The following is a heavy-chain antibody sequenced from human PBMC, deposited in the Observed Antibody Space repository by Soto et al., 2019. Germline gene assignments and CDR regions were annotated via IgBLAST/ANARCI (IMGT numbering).Heavy chain of an antibody. CDR2: ISYDGSNK. V-gene: IGHV3-30*18. Sequence: GGSLRLSCAASGGTFSSYGMHWFRQAPGKGLEWVAVISYDGSNKYYADSVKGRFTISSDNSKNTLYLQMNSLRAEDTAVYYCAQDTAMGNYYYYGMDVWGQGTTVTVSS. CDR3: AQDTAMGNYYYYGMDV. J-gene: IGHJ6*02. CDR1: GGTFSSYG. D-gene: IGHD5-18*01.